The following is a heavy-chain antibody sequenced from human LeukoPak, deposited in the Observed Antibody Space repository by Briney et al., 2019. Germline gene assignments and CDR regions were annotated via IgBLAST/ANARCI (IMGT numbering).Heavy chain of an antibody. J-gene: IGHJ4*02. CDR2: IYYSGST. V-gene: IGHV4-59*08. D-gene: IGHD6-19*01. Sequence: PSETLSLTCTVSGGSISSYYWSWIRQPPGKGLEWIGYIYYSGSTNYNPSLKSRVTISVDTSKNQFSLKLSSVTAADTAVYYCARYSSGWPRVDYWGQGTLVTVSS. CDR3: ARYSSGWPRVDY. CDR1: GGSISSYY.